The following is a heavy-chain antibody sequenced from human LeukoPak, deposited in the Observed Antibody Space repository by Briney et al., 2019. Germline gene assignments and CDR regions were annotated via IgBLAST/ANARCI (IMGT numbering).Heavy chain of an antibody. Sequence: GGSLRLSCAASGFTFSSYEMNWVRQAPGKGLEWVSYISSSGSTIYYADSVKGRFTISRDNAKNSLYLQMNSLRAEDTAVHNCARGDSPYYSDYWGQGTLVTVSS. V-gene: IGHV3-48*03. CDR3: ARGDSPYYSDY. J-gene: IGHJ4*02. D-gene: IGHD2-21*01. CDR2: ISSSGSTI. CDR1: GFTFSSYE.